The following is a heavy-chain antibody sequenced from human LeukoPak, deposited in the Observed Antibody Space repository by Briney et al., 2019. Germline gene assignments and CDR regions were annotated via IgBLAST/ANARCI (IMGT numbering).Heavy chain of an antibody. CDR2: ISSGSTYI. J-gene: IGHJ4*02. D-gene: IGHD2-2*01. CDR3: AREISSSTSFDY. V-gene: IGHV3-21*01. Sequence: GGSPRLSCAASGFSFSSYIMNWVRQAPGKGLEWVSSISSGSTYIYYADSVKGRFTISRDNAKNSLYLQVSTLRAEDTAVYYCAREISSSTSFDYWGQGTLVTVSS. CDR1: GFSFSSYI.